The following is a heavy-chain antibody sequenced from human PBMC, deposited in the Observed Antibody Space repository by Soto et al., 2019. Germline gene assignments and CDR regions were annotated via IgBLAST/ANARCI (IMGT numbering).Heavy chain of an antibody. V-gene: IGHV1-18*01. CDR3: ARDIIVSGSSPFDY. CDR1: GYTFTSYG. D-gene: IGHD6-13*01. J-gene: IGHJ4*02. Sequence: ASVKVSCKASGYTFTSYGISWVRQAPGQGLEWMGWISAYNGNTNYAQKLQGRVTMTTDTSTSTAYMELRSLRSDDTAVYYCARDIIVSGSSPFDYWGQGTLVTVSS. CDR2: ISAYNGNT.